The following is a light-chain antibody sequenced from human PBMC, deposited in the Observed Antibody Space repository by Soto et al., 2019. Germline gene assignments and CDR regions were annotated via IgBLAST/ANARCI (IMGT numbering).Light chain of an antibody. J-gene: IGKJ5*01. Sequence: DIQMTQSPSTLSASVEDRDTITFRASQSISNSLNWYQQRPGRAPKLLIYAASTLQSGVPSRFSGSGPGTDFTLTISNLQPEDFATYYCQHFYPTPPVTFGQGTRLEIK. CDR2: AAS. CDR3: QHFYPTPPVT. V-gene: IGKV1-39*01. CDR1: QSISNS.